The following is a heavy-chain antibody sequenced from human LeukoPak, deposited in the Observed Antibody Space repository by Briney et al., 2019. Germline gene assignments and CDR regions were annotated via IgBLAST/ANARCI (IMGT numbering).Heavy chain of an antibody. Sequence: GGSLRLSCAASGFSFRSHGMNWVRQAPGKGLEWVSGISPRGDITYYKDSVRGRFTISRDNFKNTVSLQLNSLRAEDTAMYYCAKDDDWGRFNHWGHGTLVTVSS. CDR2: ISPRGDIT. J-gene: IGHJ1*01. V-gene: IGHV3-23*01. CDR1: GFSFRSHG. D-gene: IGHD3-16*01. CDR3: AKDDDWGRFNH.